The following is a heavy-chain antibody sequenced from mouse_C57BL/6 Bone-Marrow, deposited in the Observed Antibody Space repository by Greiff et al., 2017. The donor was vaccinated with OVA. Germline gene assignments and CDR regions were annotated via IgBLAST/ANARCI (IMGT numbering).Heavy chain of an antibody. CDR1: GFTFSSYA. D-gene: IGHD1-1*01. V-gene: IGHV5-9-1*02. Sequence: EVHLVESGEGLVKPGGSLKLSCAASGFTFSSYAMSWVRQTPEKRLEWVAYISSGGDYIYYADTVKGRFTISRDNARNTLYLQMSSLKSEDTAMYYCTRAPYYYGSSAYYFDYWGQGTTLTVSS. J-gene: IGHJ2*01. CDR2: ISSGGDYI. CDR3: TRAPYYYGSSAYYFDY.